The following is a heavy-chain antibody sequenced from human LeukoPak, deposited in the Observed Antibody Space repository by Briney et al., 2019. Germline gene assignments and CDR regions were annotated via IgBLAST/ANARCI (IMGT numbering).Heavy chain of an antibody. CDR3: ARTYIAARPGAYYYMDV. CDR1: GYSFTSYW. Sequence: GESLKISCKGSGYSFTSYWIGWVRQMPGKGLEWMGIIYPGDSDTRDSPSFQGQVTISADKSISTAYLQWSSLKASDTAMYYCARTYIAARPGAYYYMDVWGKGTTVTVSS. CDR2: IYPGDSDT. V-gene: IGHV5-51*03. J-gene: IGHJ6*03. D-gene: IGHD6-6*01.